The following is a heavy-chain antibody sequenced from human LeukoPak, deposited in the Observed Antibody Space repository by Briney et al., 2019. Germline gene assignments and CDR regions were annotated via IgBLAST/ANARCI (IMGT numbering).Heavy chain of an antibody. D-gene: IGHD3-10*01. J-gene: IGHJ4*02. V-gene: IGHV4-59*01. CDR2: IYDSGST. Sequence: SETLSLTCTVSGGSISSYYWSWIRQPPGKGLEWIGFIYDSGSTKYNPSLRSRVTISEDTAKNQFSLKVTSVTAADTAVYYCVRGGSVNAALTDYWGQGTLVTVSS. CDR1: GGSISSYY. CDR3: VRGGSVNAALTDY.